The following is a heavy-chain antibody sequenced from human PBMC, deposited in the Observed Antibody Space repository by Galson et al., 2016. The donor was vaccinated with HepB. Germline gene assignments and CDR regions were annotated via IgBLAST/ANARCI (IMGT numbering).Heavy chain of an antibody. CDR1: GGSISSGGYW. CDR3: ARAQGGGGNWFGP. J-gene: IGHJ5*02. CDR2: IYSSGAT. Sequence: TLSLTCSVSGGSISSGGYWWSWIRQHPGKGLEWIGYIYSSGATYYNPSLKSRITISLDMSQNHFSLELSSVTAADTAVYYCARAQGGGGNWFGPWGQGILVTVSS. D-gene: IGHD2-15*01. V-gene: IGHV4-31*03.